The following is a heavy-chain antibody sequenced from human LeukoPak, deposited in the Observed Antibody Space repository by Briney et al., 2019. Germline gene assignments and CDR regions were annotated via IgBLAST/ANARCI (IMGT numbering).Heavy chain of an antibody. D-gene: IGHD4-23*01. CDR2: ISYDGSNK. CDR3: AKEVVTRALV. J-gene: IGHJ3*01. CDR1: GFTFSSYA. V-gene: IGHV3-30-3*02. Sequence: PGGSLRLSCAASGFTFSSYAMHWVRQAPGKGLEWVAVISYDGSNKYYADSVKGRFTISRDNSKNTLYLQMNSLRAEDTAVYYCAKEVVTRALVWGQGTMVTVSS.